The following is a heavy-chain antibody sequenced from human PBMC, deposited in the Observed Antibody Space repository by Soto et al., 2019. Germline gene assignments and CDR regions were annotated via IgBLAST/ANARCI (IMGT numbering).Heavy chain of an antibody. J-gene: IGHJ3*02. CDR3: ARPGTTDAFDI. V-gene: IGHV4-34*01. CDR1: GGSFSGYY. Sequence: QVQLQQWCAGLLKTSETLSLTCAVYGGSFSGYYWSWIRQPPGKGLEWIGEINHSGSTNYNPSLKGRVIISVDTARNQFSLMLSSVTAEETAVYSCARPGTTDAFDICRQGTMVTVSS. CDR2: INHSGST. D-gene: IGHD1-1*01.